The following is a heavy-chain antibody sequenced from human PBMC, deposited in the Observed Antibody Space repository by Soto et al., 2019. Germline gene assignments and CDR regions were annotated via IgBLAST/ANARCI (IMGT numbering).Heavy chain of an antibody. CDR3: AHSPQSVTTLGKFDY. D-gene: IGHD4-17*01. CDR2: IYWDDDS. Sequence: QITLKESGPTLVKPTQALTLTCTFSGFSLSTSGVGVGWIRQPPGKALERLALIYWDDDSRYSPSLKTRLTITKDTSKNQVVLTMTNMDPVDTATYSCAHSPQSVTTLGKFDYWGQGTLVTVSS. V-gene: IGHV2-5*02. J-gene: IGHJ4*02. CDR1: GFSLSTSGVG.